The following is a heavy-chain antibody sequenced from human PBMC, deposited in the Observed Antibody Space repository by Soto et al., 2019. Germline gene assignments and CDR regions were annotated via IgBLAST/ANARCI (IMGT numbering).Heavy chain of an antibody. Sequence: SVKVSCKASGGTFSSYAISWVRQAPGQGLEWMGGIIPIFGTANYAQKFQGRVTITADESTSTAYMELSSLRSEDTAVYYCARGRWGSLFYTAAPDYWGQGTLVTVSS. CDR1: GGTFSSYA. D-gene: IGHD6-13*01. CDR3: ARGRWGSLFYTAAPDY. V-gene: IGHV1-69*13. CDR2: IIPIFGTA. J-gene: IGHJ4*02.